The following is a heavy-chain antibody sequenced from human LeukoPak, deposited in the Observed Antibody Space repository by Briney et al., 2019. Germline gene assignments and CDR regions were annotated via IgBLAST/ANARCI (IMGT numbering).Heavy chain of an antibody. CDR3: ARMYSNYFDY. Sequence: NPSETLSLTCTVSGGSISSYYWSWIRQPPGKGLEWIGFIYYSGSTNYNPSLKSRVTISVDTSKNQFSLKLSSVTAADTAVYYCARMYSNYFDYWGQGTLVTVSS. CDR2: IYYSGST. CDR1: GGSISSYY. J-gene: IGHJ4*02. V-gene: IGHV4-59*01. D-gene: IGHD4-11*01.